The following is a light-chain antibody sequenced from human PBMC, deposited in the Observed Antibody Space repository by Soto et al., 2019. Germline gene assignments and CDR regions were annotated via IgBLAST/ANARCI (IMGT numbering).Light chain of an antibody. CDR2: GAS. Sequence: LSCRASQSVSSNLAWYQQKPGQAPRLLIYGASSRATGVPDRFSCSSTGTHMTLEISIGVAADAVFYSIRVPAQLPGAFGGGTKVDIK. CDR1: QSVSSN. V-gene: IGKV3D-15*03. J-gene: IGKJ4*01. CDR3: RVPAQLPGA.